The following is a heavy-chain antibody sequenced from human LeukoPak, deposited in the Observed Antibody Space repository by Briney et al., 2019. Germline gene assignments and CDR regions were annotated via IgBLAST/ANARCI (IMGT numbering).Heavy chain of an antibody. CDR1: GGSFSGYY. CDR3: ARRISRYYDSSGFPFDY. CDR2: INHSGST. V-gene: IGHV4-34*01. D-gene: IGHD3-22*01. J-gene: IGHJ4*02. Sequence: PSETLSLTCAVYGGSFSGYYWSWIRQPPGKGLEWIGEINHSGSTNYNPSLKSRVTISVDTSKNQFSLKLSSVTAADTAVYYCARRISRYYDSSGFPFDYWGQGTLVTVSS.